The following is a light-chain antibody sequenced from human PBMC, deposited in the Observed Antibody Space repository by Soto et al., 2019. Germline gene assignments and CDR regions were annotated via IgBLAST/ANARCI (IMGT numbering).Light chain of an antibody. Sequence: DIQMTQSPSTLSASVGDRVTITCRASQSISSWLAWYQQKPGKAPKLLIYDASRLESGVPSRFSGSGSGTEFTLTISRLQPDDFATYYCQEYNSYLLTFGGGTKVEIK. J-gene: IGKJ4*01. CDR2: DAS. CDR3: QEYNSYLLT. V-gene: IGKV1-5*01. CDR1: QSISSW.